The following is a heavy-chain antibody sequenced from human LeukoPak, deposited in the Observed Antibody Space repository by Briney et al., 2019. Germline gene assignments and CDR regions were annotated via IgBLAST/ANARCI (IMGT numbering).Heavy chain of an antibody. Sequence: SETLSLTCTVSGVSISSYYWSWIRQPPGKGLEWIGYIYYSGSTNYNPSLKSRVTISVDTSKNQFSLKLSSVTAADTAVYYCARDDGYYWGQGTLVTVSS. CDR2: IYYSGST. V-gene: IGHV4-59*12. J-gene: IGHJ4*02. CDR1: GVSISSYY. CDR3: ARDDGYY.